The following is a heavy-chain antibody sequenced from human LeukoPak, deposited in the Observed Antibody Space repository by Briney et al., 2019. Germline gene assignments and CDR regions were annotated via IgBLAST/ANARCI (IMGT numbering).Heavy chain of an antibody. CDR1: GGSISSGGYY. J-gene: IGHJ4*02. CDR3: ANVLVATITQYYFDY. Sequence: PSETLSLTCPVSGGSISSGGYYWSWIRQHPGKGLEWIGYIYYSGSTYYNPSLKSRVTISVDTSKNQFSLKLSSVTAADTAVYYCANVLVATITQYYFDYWGQGTLVTVSS. V-gene: IGHV4-31*03. CDR2: IYYSGST. D-gene: IGHD5-12*01.